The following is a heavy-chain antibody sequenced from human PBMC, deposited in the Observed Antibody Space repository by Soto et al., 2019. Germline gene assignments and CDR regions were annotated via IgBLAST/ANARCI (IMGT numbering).Heavy chain of an antibody. CDR3: ASHPRDSSGYWYYFDY. V-gene: IGHV3-21*01. D-gene: IGHD3-22*01. CDR1: GFTFSSYS. Sequence: EMQLVESGGGLVKPGGSLRLSCAASGFTFSSYSMNWVRQAPGKGLKWVSSISSSSSYIYYADSVKGGLTISRDNDKNSLYLQMHGLRAENTAVYYCASHPRDSSGYWYYFDYWGQGTLVTVSS. J-gene: IGHJ4*02. CDR2: ISSSSSYI.